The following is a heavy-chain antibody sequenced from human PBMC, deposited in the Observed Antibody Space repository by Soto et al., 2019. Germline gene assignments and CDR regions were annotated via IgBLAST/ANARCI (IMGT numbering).Heavy chain of an antibody. V-gene: IGHV4-31*03. CDR1: GGSISSGGYF. D-gene: IGHD6-19*01. CDR2: INYSGST. J-gene: IGHJ4*02. CDR3: ARDWGSGQLDY. Sequence: QVQLQESGPGLVKPSQTLSLTCTVSGGSISSGGYFWIWISQHPGKGLEWIGYINYSGSTSYNPSLKRRVTISVDTSKNQVSLKLSSVTAADTAVYYGARDWGSGQLDYWGPGNLVTVSS.